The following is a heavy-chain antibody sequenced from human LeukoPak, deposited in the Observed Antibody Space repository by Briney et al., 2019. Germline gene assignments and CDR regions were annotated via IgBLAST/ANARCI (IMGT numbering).Heavy chain of an antibody. CDR3: ARDRSSGWYGWFDP. Sequence: PSETLSLTCTVSGGSVSNGRFYWSWIRQPPGKGLEWIGYIYYSGSTNYNPSLKSRVTISVDTSKNQFSLKLSSVTAADTAVYYCARDRSSGWYGWFDPWGQGTLVTVSS. V-gene: IGHV4-61*01. D-gene: IGHD6-19*01. CDR1: GGSVSNGRFY. J-gene: IGHJ5*02. CDR2: IYYSGST.